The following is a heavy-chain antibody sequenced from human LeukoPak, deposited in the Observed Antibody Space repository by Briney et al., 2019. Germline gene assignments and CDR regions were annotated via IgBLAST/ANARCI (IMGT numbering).Heavy chain of an antibody. V-gene: IGHV3-48*04. D-gene: IGHD5-18*01. CDR3: ARVALPPIGYSYEHDAFDI. J-gene: IGHJ3*02. CDR2: ISSSGSTI. Sequence: SGGSLRLSCAASGFIFSSYSMNWVRQAPGKGLEWVSYISSSGSTIYYADSVKGRFTISRDNAKNSLYLQMNSLRAEDTAVYYCARVALPPIGYSYEHDAFDIWGQGTMVTVSS. CDR1: GFIFSSYS.